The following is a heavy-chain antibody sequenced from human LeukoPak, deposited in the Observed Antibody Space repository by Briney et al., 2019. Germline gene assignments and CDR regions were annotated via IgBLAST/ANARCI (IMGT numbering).Heavy chain of an antibody. D-gene: IGHD6-19*01. CDR1: GFTFSSYA. Sequence: GGSLRLSCAASGFTFSSYAMHWVRQAPGKGLEYVSAISSNGGSTYYANSVKGRFTISRDNSKNTLYLQMGSLRAEDTAVYYCARDSSGWPYYFDYWGQGTLVTVSS. V-gene: IGHV3-64*01. J-gene: IGHJ4*02. CDR3: ARDSSGWPYYFDY. CDR2: ISSNGGST.